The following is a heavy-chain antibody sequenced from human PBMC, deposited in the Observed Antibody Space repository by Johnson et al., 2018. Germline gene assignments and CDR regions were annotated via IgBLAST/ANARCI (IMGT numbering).Heavy chain of an antibody. Sequence: VQLVQSGGGLVQPGRSLRLSCAASGFTFDDYAMHWVRQAPGKGLEWVSGINWNSGNIGYADSVKGRFTISRDNAKNSLYLQMNSLRAEETALYYCAKDAYSSSPANEGYFQHWGQGTLVTVSS. V-gene: IGHV3-9*01. D-gene: IGHD6-6*01. CDR2: INWNSGNI. CDR3: AKDAYSSSPANEGYFQH. J-gene: IGHJ1*01. CDR1: GFTFDDYA.